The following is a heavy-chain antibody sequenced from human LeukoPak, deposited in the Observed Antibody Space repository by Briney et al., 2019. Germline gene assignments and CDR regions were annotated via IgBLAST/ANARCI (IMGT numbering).Heavy chain of an antibody. J-gene: IGHJ4*02. D-gene: IGHD6-13*01. V-gene: IGHV4-34*01. CDR1: GGSFSGYY. CDR3: ATLGGSSSWSYDY. Sequence: SETPSLTCAVYGGSFSGYYWSWIRQPPGKGLEWIGGINHSGSTNYNPSLKSRVSISVDTSKNQFSLKLSSVTAADTAVYYCATLGGSSSWSYDYWGQGTLATVSS. CDR2: INHSGST.